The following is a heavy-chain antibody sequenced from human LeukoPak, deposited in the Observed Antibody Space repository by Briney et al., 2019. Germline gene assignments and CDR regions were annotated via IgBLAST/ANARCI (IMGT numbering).Heavy chain of an antibody. Sequence: SQTLSLSCAISGDSVSSNSAAWNWIRQSPSRGLEWLGRTYYRSKWYNDYALSVKSRITINPVTTKNQFSLQLNSVTPEDTAVYYCARSPEAYDSCGCDYWGQGTLVTVSS. J-gene: IGHJ4*02. CDR1: GDSVSSNSAA. V-gene: IGHV6-1*01. CDR2: TYYRSKWYN. CDR3: ARSPEAYDSCGCDY. D-gene: IGHD3-22*01.